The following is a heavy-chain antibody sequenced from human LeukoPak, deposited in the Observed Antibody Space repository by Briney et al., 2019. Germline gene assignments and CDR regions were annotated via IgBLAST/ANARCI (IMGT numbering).Heavy chain of an antibody. V-gene: IGHV3-21*01. CDR2: ISSSSSYI. CDR3: ARGRMATADY. J-gene: IGHJ4*02. CDR1: GFTFSSYA. Sequence: GGSLRLSCAASGFTFSSYAMNWVRQAPGKGLEWVSSISSSSSYIYYADSVKGRFTISRDNAKNSLYLQMNSLRAEDTAVYYCARGRMATADYWGQGTLVTVSS. D-gene: IGHD5-24*01.